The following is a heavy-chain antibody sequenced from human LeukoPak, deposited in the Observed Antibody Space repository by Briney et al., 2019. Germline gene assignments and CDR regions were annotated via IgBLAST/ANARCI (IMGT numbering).Heavy chain of an antibody. CDR2: IIPIFGTA. D-gene: IGHD5-12*01. Sequence: SVKVSCKASGGTFGSYAISWVRQAPGQGLEWMGGIIPIFGTANYAQKFQGRVTITADESTSTAYMELSSLRSEDTAVYYCARDPDIVATISHYGMDVWGQGTTVTVSS. CDR3: ARDPDIVATISHYGMDV. J-gene: IGHJ6*02. V-gene: IGHV1-69*13. CDR1: GGTFGSYA.